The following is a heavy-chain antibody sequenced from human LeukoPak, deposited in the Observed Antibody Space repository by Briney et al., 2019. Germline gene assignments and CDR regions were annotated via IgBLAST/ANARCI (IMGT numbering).Heavy chain of an antibody. Sequence: SQTLSPTCAISGDSVSGYSAAWNWIRQSPSRGLEWLGRTYYRSNWYNDYAVSVKSRMTIHPDTSKNQVSLQLNSLTPEDTAVYYCAREEAGTYYFDYWGQGALVTVSS. V-gene: IGHV6-1*01. CDR2: TYYRSNWYN. CDR3: AREEAGTYYFDY. D-gene: IGHD1-1*01. J-gene: IGHJ4*02. CDR1: GDSVSGYSAA.